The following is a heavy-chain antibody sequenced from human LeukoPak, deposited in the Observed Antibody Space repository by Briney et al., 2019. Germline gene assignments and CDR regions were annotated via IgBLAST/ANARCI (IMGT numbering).Heavy chain of an antibody. V-gene: IGHV4-34*01. Sequence: KSSETLSLTCAVYGGSFSGYYWSWIRQPPGKGLEWIGEINHSGSTNYNPSLKSRVTISVDTSKNQFSLKLSSVTAADTAVYYCARTVTGDYSPFAYWGQGTLVTVSS. CDR3: ARTVTGDYSPFAY. CDR1: GGSFSGYY. J-gene: IGHJ4*02. D-gene: IGHD4-17*01. CDR2: INHSGST.